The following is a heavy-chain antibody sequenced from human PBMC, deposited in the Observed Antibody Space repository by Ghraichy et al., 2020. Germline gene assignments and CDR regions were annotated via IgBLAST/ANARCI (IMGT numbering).Heavy chain of an antibody. CDR1: GFIFSSYW. J-gene: IGHJ4*02. Sequence: GGSLRLSCVASGFIFSSYWMCWVRQVPGKGLEWVANIKQDGSEKYYVDSVKGRFTISRDNAKNSLYLQMNSLRAEDTAVYYCARKSVLDGYYYNVFDYWGQGALVTV. CDR2: IKQDGSEK. D-gene: IGHD3-22*01. CDR3: ARKSVLDGYYYNVFDY. V-gene: IGHV3-7*01.